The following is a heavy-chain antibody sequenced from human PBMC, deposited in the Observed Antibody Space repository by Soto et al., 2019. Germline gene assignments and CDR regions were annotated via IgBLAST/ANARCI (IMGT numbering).Heavy chain of an antibody. CDR3: ASQSIYGSGSYYSRGPYYYYYMDV. CDR1: GYSFTSYW. J-gene: IGHJ6*03. V-gene: IGHV5-51*01. Sequence: GESLKISCKGSGYSFTSYWIGWVRQMPGKGLEWMGIIYPGDSDTRYSPSFQGQVTISADKSISTAYLQWSSLKASDTAMYYCASQSIYGSGSYYSRGPYYYYYMDVWGKGTTVTVSS. CDR2: IYPGDSDT. D-gene: IGHD3-10*01.